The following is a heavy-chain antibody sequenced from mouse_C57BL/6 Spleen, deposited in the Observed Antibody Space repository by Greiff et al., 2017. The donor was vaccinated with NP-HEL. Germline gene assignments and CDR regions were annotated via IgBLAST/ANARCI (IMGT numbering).Heavy chain of an antibody. Sequence: QVQLQQPGAELVMPGASVKLSCKASGYTFTSYWMHWVKQRPGQGLEWIGEIDPSDSYTNYTQKFKGKSTLTVDKSSSTAYMQLSSLTSEDSAVYYCARFGYDEGFAYWGQGTLVTVSA. J-gene: IGHJ3*01. CDR3: ARFGYDEGFAY. D-gene: IGHD2-2*01. CDR2: IDPSDSYT. CDR1: GYTFTSYW. V-gene: IGHV1-69*01.